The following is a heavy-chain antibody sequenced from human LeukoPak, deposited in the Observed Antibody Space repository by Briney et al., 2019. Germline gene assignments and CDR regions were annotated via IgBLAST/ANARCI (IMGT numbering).Heavy chain of an antibody. CDR3: ARDPVPDTAMVFDAFDI. CDR1: GFTFSSYA. V-gene: IGHV3-30-3*01. D-gene: IGHD5-18*01. CDR2: ISYDGSNK. Sequence: PGRSLRLSCAASGFTFSSYAMHWVRQAPGKGLEWVAVISYDGSNKYYADSVKGRFTISRDNSKNTLYLQMNSLRAEDTAVYYCARDPVPDTAMVFDAFDIWGQGTMVTVSS. J-gene: IGHJ3*02.